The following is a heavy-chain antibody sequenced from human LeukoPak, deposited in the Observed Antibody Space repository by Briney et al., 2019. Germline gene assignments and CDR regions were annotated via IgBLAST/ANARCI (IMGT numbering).Heavy chain of an antibody. CDR1: GGSISSYY. J-gene: IGHJ4*02. CDR2: IYYSGST. CDR3: ARFQGDFDY. V-gene: IGHV4-59*12. Sequence: SETLSLTCTVSGGSISSYYWSWIRQPPGKGLEWIGYIYYSGSTNYNPSLKSRVTISVDASKNQFSLKLSSVTAADTAVYYCARFQGDFDYWGQGTLVTVSS.